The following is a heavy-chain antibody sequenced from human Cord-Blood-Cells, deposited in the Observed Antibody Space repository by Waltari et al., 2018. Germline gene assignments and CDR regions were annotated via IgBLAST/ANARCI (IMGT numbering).Heavy chain of an antibody. V-gene: IGHV3-7*05. J-gene: IGHJ4*02. Sequence: EVQLVESGGGLVQPGGSLRLSCAASGFTFSSYWMSWVRQAPGKGLEWVANIKQDGSEKYYVDSVKGRFTISGDNAKNSLYLQMNSLRAEDTAVYYCARAGDSIAAAGDYWGQGTLVTVSS. D-gene: IGHD6-13*01. CDR3: ARAGDSIAAAGDY. CDR2: IKQDGSEK. CDR1: GFTFSSYW.